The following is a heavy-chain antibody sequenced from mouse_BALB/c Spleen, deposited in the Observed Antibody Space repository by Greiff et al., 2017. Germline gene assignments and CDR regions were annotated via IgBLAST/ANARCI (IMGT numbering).Heavy chain of an antibody. J-gene: IGHJ3*01. D-gene: IGHD2-4*01. CDR1: GYSITSGYY. CDR2: ISYDGSN. Sequence: VQLQQSGPGLVKPSQSLSLTCSVTGYSITSGYYWNWIRQFPGNKLEWMGYISYDGSNNYNPSLKNRISITRDTSKNQFFLKLNSVTTEDTATYYCAGYYDYDAFAYWGQGTLVTVSA. V-gene: IGHV3-6*02. CDR3: AGYYDYDAFAY.